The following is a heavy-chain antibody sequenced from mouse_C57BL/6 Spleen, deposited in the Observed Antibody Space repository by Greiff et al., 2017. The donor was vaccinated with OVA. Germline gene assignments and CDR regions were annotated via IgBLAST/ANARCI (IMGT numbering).Heavy chain of an antibody. D-gene: IGHD2-1*01. CDR1: GYTFTSYW. Sequence: QVQLQQPGAELVMPGASVKLSCKASGYTFTSYWMHWVKQRPGQGLEWIGEIDPSASYTNYNQKFKGKSTLTVDKSSSTAYMQLSSLTSEDSAVYYFARYLYIYAMDYWGQGTSVTVSS. CDR3: ARYLYIYAMDY. V-gene: IGHV1-69*01. J-gene: IGHJ4*01. CDR2: IDPSASYT.